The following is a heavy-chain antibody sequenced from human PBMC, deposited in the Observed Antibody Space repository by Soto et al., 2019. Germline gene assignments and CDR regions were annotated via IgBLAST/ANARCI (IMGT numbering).Heavy chain of an antibody. CDR1: GGSFSGYY. Sequence: QVQLQQWGAGPLRPLETLSLTCGGSGGSFSGYYWAWIRQSPGKGLGGIGEINDRGSINYNPSLKSRVGIPGATSKNHYSLDLGSVTGADTAVYYCARESHDILTGPPWVWYFDLWGRGTLVTVSS. D-gene: IGHD3-9*01. V-gene: IGHV4-34*01. J-gene: IGHJ2*01. CDR2: INDRGSI. CDR3: ARESHDILTGPPWVWYFDL.